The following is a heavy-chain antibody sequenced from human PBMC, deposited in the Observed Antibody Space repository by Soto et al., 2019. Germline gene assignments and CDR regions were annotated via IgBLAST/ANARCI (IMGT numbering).Heavy chain of an antibody. Sequence: QVQLVETGGGVVQPGRSLRLSCAASGFTFSSYGMHWVRQAPGKGLEWVTVISYDGSNKYYADSVKGRFTISRDNSKNTLYLQMNSLRAEDTAVYYCAKDVREGVVAATIHYWGQGTLVTVSS. J-gene: IGHJ4*02. V-gene: IGHV3-30*18. CDR1: GFTFSSYG. D-gene: IGHD2-15*01. CDR2: ISYDGSNK. CDR3: AKDVREGVVAATIHY.